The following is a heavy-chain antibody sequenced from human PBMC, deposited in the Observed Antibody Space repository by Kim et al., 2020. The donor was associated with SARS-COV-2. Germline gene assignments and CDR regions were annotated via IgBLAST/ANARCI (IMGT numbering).Heavy chain of an antibody. V-gene: IGHV4-59*13. D-gene: IGHD1-7*01. J-gene: IGHJ4*01. CDR2: IYYSGTT. Sequence: SETLSLTCTVSGGSISSYYWSWIRQPPGKGLEWIGYIYYSGTTNYNPSLKSRVTISVDTSKNQFSLKLSSVTAADTAVYYCARARYNWNYKPPQAFDYWG. CDR3: ARARYNWNYKPPQAFDY. CDR1: GGSISSYY.